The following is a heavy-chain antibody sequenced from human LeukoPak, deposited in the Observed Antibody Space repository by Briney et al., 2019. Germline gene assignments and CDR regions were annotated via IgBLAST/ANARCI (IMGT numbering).Heavy chain of an antibody. D-gene: IGHD3-3*01. V-gene: IGHV6-1*01. Sequence: SQTLSLTCAISGDSVSSNGASWHWIRQSPSRGLEWPGRTYYRSQQWHSDYAPSVKGRITINPDTSKNQFSLQLNSMTPEDTAVYYCGRETDFGVVTNWGQGTLVTVSS. J-gene: IGHJ4*02. CDR3: GRETDFGVVTN. CDR2: TYYRSQQWHS. CDR1: GDSVSSNGAS.